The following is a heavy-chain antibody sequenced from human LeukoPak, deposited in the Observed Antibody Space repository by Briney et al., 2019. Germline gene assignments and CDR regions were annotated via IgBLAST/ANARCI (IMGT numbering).Heavy chain of an antibody. CDR3: ARHHGSIAVAYGMDV. D-gene: IGHD6-19*01. J-gene: IGHJ6*02. CDR2: ISSSSSYI. V-gene: IGHV3-21*01. CDR1: GFTFSSYS. Sequence: GGSLRLSCAASGFTFSSYSMNWVRQAPGKGLEWVSSISSSSSYIYYADSVKGRFTISRDNAKNSLYLQMNSLRAEDTAVHYCARHHGSIAVAYGMDVWGQGTTVTVSS.